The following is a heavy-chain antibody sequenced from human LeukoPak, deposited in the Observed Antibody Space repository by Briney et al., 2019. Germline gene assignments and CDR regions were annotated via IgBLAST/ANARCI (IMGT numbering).Heavy chain of an antibody. J-gene: IGHJ4*02. Sequence: GASVKVSCKASGYTFTSYAMHWVRQAPGQRLEWMGWINAGNGNTKYSQKFQGRVTITRDTSASTAYMELSSLRSEDTAVYYCARVRESGWLQLGEYFDYWGQGTLVTVSS. CDR2: INAGNGNT. V-gene: IGHV1-3*01. CDR3: ARVRESGWLQLGEYFDY. CDR1: GYTFTSYA. D-gene: IGHD5-24*01.